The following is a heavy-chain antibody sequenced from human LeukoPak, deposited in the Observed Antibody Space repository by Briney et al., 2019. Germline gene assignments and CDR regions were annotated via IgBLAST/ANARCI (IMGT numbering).Heavy chain of an antibody. V-gene: IGHV1-18*01. D-gene: IGHD4-11*01. CDR1: GYTFTSYD. CDR3: ARVSITTYWNAMDV. Sequence: ASVKVSCKASGYTFTSYDISWVRQAPGQGLEWMGRISAYNGNTNYAQKLQGRVTMTTDTSTRTAYMELRSLRSDDTAVYFCARVSITTYWNAMDVWSQGTTVTVSS. J-gene: IGHJ6*02. CDR2: ISAYNGNT.